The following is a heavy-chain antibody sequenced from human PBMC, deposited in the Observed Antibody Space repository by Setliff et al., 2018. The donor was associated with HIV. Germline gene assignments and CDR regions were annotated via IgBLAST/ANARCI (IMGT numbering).Heavy chain of an antibody. D-gene: IGHD5-18*01. CDR3: ARDTAMVPYYYYGMDV. V-gene: IGHV3-66*01. CDR1: GFTVSSNY. CDR2: IYSGGST. Sequence: GGSLRLSCAASGFTVSSNYMSWVRQAPGRGLEWVSVIYSGGSTYYADSVKGRFTISRGNSKNTLYLQMNSLRAEDTAVYYCARDTAMVPYYYYGMDVWGQGTTVTVSS. J-gene: IGHJ6*02.